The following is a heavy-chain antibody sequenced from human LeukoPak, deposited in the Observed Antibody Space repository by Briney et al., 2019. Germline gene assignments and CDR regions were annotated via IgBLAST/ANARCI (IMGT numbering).Heavy chain of an antibody. CDR1: GLTFSDYY. D-gene: IGHD1-14*01. Sequence: GGSLRLSCAVSGLTFSDYYMSWTRQAPGKGPELVSYISPSGSSIFYVDSVKGRFTISRDNAKNSLYLQMNSLRAEDTAVYYCTSGHHGLEYWDQGTLVTVSS. V-gene: IGHV3-11*01. CDR2: ISPSGSSI. CDR3: TSGHHGLEY. J-gene: IGHJ4*02.